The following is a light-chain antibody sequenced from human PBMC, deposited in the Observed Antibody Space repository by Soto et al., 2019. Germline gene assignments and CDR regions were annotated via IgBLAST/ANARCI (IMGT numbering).Light chain of an antibody. Sequence: EIVMTQSPATLSVSPGETATLSCRASQSVGSAVAWYKHKPGQAPRLLIVAASIRATGVPGRFTGGGSGTEFTITIHSLKSEDSAVYYCQQYRNWPPLTFGGGTTVEIK. J-gene: IGKJ4*01. V-gene: IGKV3-15*01. CDR2: AAS. CDR3: QQYRNWPPLT. CDR1: QSVGSA.